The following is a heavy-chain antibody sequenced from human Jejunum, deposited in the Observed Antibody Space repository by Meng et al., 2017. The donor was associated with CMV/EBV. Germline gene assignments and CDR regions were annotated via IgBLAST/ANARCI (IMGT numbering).Heavy chain of an antibody. Sequence: YAIAWVRQVAGKGLRWVSVINGGGGEQKYADTVKGRFTISGDNSKNTLYLQMNSLRAEDTAVYYCARWSQWYYDIYTGYNFYGMDVWGQGTTVTVSS. D-gene: IGHD3-9*01. J-gene: IGHJ6*02. CDR2: INGGGGEQ. CDR1: YA. CDR3: ARWSQWYYDIYTGYNFYGMDV. V-gene: IGHV3-23*03.